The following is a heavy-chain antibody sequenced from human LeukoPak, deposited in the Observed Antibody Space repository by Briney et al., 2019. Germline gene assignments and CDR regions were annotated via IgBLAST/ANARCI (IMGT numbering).Heavy chain of an antibody. Sequence: ASVKVSCKASGYTFTSYGISWVRQAPGQGLEWMGWISAYNGNTNYAQKLQGRVTMTTDTSTSTAYMELRSLRSDDTAVHYCARSRNDRVPAFMITFGGVTADGAFDIWGQGTMVTVSS. CDR1: GYTFTSYG. J-gene: IGHJ3*02. V-gene: IGHV1-18*01. CDR2: ISAYNGNT. CDR3: ARSRNDRVPAFMITFGGVTADGAFDI. D-gene: IGHD3-16*01.